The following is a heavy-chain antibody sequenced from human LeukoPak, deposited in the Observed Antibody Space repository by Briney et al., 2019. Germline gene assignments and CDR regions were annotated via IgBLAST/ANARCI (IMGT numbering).Heavy chain of an antibody. CDR3: AKDISGDGDFDAFDI. Sequence: SVKVSCKSSGENFSSYVITWVRQAPGQGLEWMGGIIPIFGTSNYAQRFQGRVTITADESTSTAYMELSSLRSEDTAVYYCAKDISGDGDFDAFDIWGQGTMVTVSS. J-gene: IGHJ3*02. D-gene: IGHD4-17*01. V-gene: IGHV1-69*13. CDR2: IIPIFGTS. CDR1: GENFSSYV.